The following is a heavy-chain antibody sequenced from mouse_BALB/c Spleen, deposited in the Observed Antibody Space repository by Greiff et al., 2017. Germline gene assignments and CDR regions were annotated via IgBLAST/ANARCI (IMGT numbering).Heavy chain of an antibody. D-gene: IGHD2-1*01. V-gene: IGHV14-1*02. CDR3: AMPYGKSPFAY. J-gene: IGHJ3*01. CDR1: GFNIKDYY. CDR2: IDPENGNT. Sequence: EVQLQQSGAELVRPGALVKLSCKASGFNIKDYYMHWVKQRPEQGLEWIGWIDPENGNTIYDPKFQGKASITADTSSNTAYLQLSSLTSEDTAVYYCAMPYGKSPFAYWGQGTLVTVSA.